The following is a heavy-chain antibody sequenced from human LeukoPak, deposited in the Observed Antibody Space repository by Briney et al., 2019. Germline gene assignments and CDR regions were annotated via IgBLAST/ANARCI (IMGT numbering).Heavy chain of an antibody. J-gene: IGHJ5*02. D-gene: IGHD3-22*01. Sequence: GRSLRLSCAASGFTFSSDVMHWVRQAPGKGLEWVAVISYDGSNKYYADSVKGRFTISRDNSKNTLYLQMNSLRVEGTAVYYCARDFHESSGYQAWGQGALVTVSS. CDR3: ARDFHESSGYQA. V-gene: IGHV3-30*04. CDR1: GFTFSSDV. CDR2: ISYDGSNK.